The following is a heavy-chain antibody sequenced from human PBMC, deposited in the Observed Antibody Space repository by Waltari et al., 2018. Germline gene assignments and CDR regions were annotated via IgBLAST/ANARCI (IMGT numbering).Heavy chain of an antibody. Sequence: QVQLHESGPGLVKPSETLSLTCTVSGGSVSSGRYHWRWCRQPPGKGLEWIGCVYNSGSTNCSPSLKSRVTISLNTSKNHFSLELSSVTAADTAVYYCARGNILGSAWYQRKGSFDSWGQGTLVAVSS. V-gene: IGHV4-61*03. CDR2: VYNSGST. CDR3: ARGNILGSAWYQRKGSFDS. CDR1: GGSVSSGRYH. D-gene: IGHD6-19*01. J-gene: IGHJ4*01.